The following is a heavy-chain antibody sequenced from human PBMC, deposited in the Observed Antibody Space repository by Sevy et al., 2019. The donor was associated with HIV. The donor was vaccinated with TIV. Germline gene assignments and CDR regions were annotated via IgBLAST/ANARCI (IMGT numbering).Heavy chain of an antibody. CDR2: ISYDGSNK. Sequence: GGSLRLSCAASGFTFSSYAMHWVRQAPGKGLEWVAVISYDGSNKYYADSVKGRFTISRDNSKNTRYLQMNSLRAEDTAVYYCARDPTTVTTYYFDYWGQGTLVTVSS. J-gene: IGHJ4*02. CDR1: GFTFSSYA. V-gene: IGHV3-30-3*01. CDR3: ARDPTTVTTYYFDY. D-gene: IGHD4-17*01.